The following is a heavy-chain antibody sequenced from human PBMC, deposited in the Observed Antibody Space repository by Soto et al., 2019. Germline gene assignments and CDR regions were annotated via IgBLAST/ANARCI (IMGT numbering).Heavy chain of an antibody. Sequence: QVQLVQSGAEVKKPGASVKVSCKASGYTFTSYAMHWVRQAPGQRLEWMGWINAGNGDTKYSQRFQGRVTITRDTSASTAYMELSSLRSGDTAVYYCARDLLRYFDWPSYGMDVWGQGTTVTVSS. J-gene: IGHJ6*02. V-gene: IGHV1-3*01. D-gene: IGHD3-9*01. CDR1: GYTFTSYA. CDR2: INAGNGDT. CDR3: ARDLLRYFDWPSYGMDV.